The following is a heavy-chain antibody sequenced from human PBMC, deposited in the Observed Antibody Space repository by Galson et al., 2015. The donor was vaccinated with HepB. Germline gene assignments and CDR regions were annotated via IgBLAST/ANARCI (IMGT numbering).Heavy chain of an antibody. D-gene: IGHD2-2*01. J-gene: IGHJ4*02. CDR1: GFTFTNYA. CDR3: ARDAGVPAAMLFFFDY. V-gene: IGHV3-30-3*01. CDR2: ISYDGSTR. Sequence: SLRLSCAVSGFTFTNYAMHWVRQTPGKGLEWVAVISYDGSTRDYADSVKGRFTISRDNSKKMLYLQMNSLRAEDTAVYYCARDAGVPAAMLFFFDYWGQGILVTVSS.